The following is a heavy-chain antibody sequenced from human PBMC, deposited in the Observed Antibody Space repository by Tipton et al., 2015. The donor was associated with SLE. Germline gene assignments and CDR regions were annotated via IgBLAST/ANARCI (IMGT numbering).Heavy chain of an antibody. CDR1: GGSISSYY. J-gene: IGHJ4*02. CDR3: ARAMEQWFGVFDN. CDR2: IYYSGST. D-gene: IGHD3-16*01. V-gene: IGHV4-59*08. Sequence: TLSLTCTVSGGSISSYYWSWIRPPPGKGLEWIGYIYYSGSTNYNPSLKSRVTISVDTSKSQFSLKLNSVTAADTAVYYCARAMEQWFGVFDNWGQGTLVTVSS.